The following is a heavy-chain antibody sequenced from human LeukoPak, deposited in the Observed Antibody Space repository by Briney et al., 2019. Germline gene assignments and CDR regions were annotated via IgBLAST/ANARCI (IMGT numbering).Heavy chain of an antibody. V-gene: IGHV4-4*02. CDR1: GGSISSSNW. CDR2: IYHSGNT. J-gene: IGHJ6*02. D-gene: IGHD3-9*01. CDR3: ARDRLYYDILTGYYLYYYYGMDV. Sequence: SETLSLTCAVSGGSISSSNWWSWSRQPPGKGLEWIGAIYHSGNTNYKPSLKRRVTIAVDKSKNQFSLKLSSVTAADTAVYYCARDRLYYDILTGYYLYYYYGMDVSGQGTTVTVSS.